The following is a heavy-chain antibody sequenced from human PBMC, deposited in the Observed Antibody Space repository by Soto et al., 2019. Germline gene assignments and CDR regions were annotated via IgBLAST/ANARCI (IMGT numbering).Heavy chain of an antibody. CDR2: ISYDGSNK. V-gene: IGHV3-30*03. D-gene: IGHD3-10*01. CDR3: ARDRSMVRGVINYYYDGMDV. Sequence: GGSLRLSCAASGFTFSSYGMHWVRQAPGKGLEWVAVISYDGSNKYYADSVKGRFTISRDNSKNTLYLQMNSLRAEDTAVYYCARDRSMVRGVINYYYDGMDVWGQGTTVTDSS. J-gene: IGHJ6*02. CDR1: GFTFSSYG.